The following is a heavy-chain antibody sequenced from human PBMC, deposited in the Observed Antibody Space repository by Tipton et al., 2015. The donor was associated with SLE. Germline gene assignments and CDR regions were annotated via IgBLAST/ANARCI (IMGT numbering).Heavy chain of an antibody. D-gene: IGHD1-26*01. V-gene: IGHV3-43*01. J-gene: IGHJ4*02. CDR3: VKELTYSGTYSFDK. CDR2: INWDSTRT. Sequence: GSLRLSCAASGFTFDDYTMHWVRQVPGKGLEWVSLINWDSTRTYYRDSVEGRFTISRDNRKNSLSLQMNNLKTEDSALYYCVKELTYSGTYSFDKWGQGTLVTVSS. CDR1: GFTFDDYT.